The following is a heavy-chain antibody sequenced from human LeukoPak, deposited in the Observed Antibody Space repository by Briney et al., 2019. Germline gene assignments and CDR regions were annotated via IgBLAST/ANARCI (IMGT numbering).Heavy chain of an antibody. J-gene: IGHJ4*02. CDR2: IHMSGNT. Sequence: PSETLSLTCTVSGDSINSYHWSWIRQPAGKGLEWIGRIHMSGNTNYNPSLRSRVAISMDNSKNQFSLKLKSVTAADTAVYYCARDDSSRDDSGGYDYWGQGTLVTVSS. D-gene: IGHD3-22*01. CDR3: ARDDSSRDDSGGYDY. V-gene: IGHV4-4*07. CDR1: GDSINSYH.